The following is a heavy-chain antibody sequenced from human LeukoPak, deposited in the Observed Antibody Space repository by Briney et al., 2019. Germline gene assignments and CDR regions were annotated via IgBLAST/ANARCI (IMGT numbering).Heavy chain of an antibody. J-gene: IGHJ4*02. CDR3: ATKLGSGYDYVY. CDR1: GFTFSSYA. CDR2: ISGSGGYT. D-gene: IGHD5-12*01. Sequence: GGSLRLSCAASGFTFSSYAMSWVRQAPGKGLEWVSAISGSGGYTFYAVSVKGRFTISRDNSKNTLYLQMNSLRAEGTAVYYCATKLGSGYDYVYWGQGTLVTVSS. V-gene: IGHV3-23*01.